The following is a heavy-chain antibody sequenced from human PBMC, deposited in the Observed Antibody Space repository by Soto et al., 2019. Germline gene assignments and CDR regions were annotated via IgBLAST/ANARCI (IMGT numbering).Heavy chain of an antibody. V-gene: IGHV4-30-4*01. CDR3: ARGRYCLTGRCFPNWFDS. Sequence: SETLSLTCSVSGDSISNLDYFWAWIRQPPGQALEYIGYIYKSATTYYNPSFESRVAISVDTSRSQFPLNVTSVTAADTAVYFCARGRYCLTGRCFPNWFDSWGQGALVTVS. D-gene: IGHD7-27*01. CDR2: IYKSATT. CDR1: GDSISNLDYF. J-gene: IGHJ5*01.